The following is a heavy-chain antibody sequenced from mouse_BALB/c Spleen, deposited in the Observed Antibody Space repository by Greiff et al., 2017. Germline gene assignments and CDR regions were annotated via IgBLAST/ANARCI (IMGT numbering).Heavy chain of an antibody. V-gene: IGHV1S16*01. CDR3: TMSDYDDSYYYAMDY. J-gene: IGHJ4*01. D-gene: IGHD2-4*01. CDR2: INPSNGGT. CDR1: GYTFTSYW. Sequence: QVQLKHPGAELVKPGASVKLSCKASGYTFTSYWMHWVKLRPGQGFEWIGEINPSNGGTNYNEKFKRKATLTVDKSSSTAYMQLSSLTSEDSAVYYCTMSDYDDSYYYAMDYWGQGTSVTVSS.